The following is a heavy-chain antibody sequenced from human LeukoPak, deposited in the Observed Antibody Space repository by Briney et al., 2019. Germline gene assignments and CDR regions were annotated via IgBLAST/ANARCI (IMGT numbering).Heavy chain of an antibody. V-gene: IGHV1-18*01. D-gene: IGHD2-2*01. CDR2: ISAYNGNT. J-gene: IGHJ4*02. CDR1: GYTFTSYG. Sequence: ASVKVSCKASGYTFTSYGISWVRQAPGQGLEWMGWISAYNGNTNYAQKLQGRVTMTTDTSTSTAYMELRSLRSDDTAVYYCARDCSSTSCPPFDYWGQGTLVTVSS. CDR3: ARDCSSTSCPPFDY.